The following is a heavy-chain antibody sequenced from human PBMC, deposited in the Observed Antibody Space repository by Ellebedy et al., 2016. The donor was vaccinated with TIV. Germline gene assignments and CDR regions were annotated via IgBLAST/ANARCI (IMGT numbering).Heavy chain of an antibody. V-gene: IGHV4-38-2*02. CDR3: ARDRRLGYYVDY. J-gene: IGHJ4*02. CDR2: IPQSGST. D-gene: IGHD7-27*01. Sequence: MPGGSLRLSCTVSGYSISSGYFWGWTRQPPGTGLDWIASIPQSGSTSDNPSLKSRVSISLGPSNNQFSLKLTSVTAADTAMYDWARDRRLGYYVDYWGQGTLVPVSS. CDR1: GYSISSGYF.